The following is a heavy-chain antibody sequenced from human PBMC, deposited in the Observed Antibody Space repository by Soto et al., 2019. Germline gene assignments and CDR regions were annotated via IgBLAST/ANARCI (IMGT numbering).Heavy chain of an antibody. D-gene: IGHD3-3*02. CDR2: IYTGGNT. CDR1: GRSMISYY. J-gene: IGHJ4*02. Sequence: SETLSLTCNVSGRSMISYYWSWIRQPAGKGLEWIGRIYTGGNTNYNPSLRSRVTMSVDTSKSQFSLSLTSVTAADTAVYYCAREGDDRHFFFDSWGQGTLVTVSS. V-gene: IGHV4-4*07. CDR3: AREGDDRHFFFDS.